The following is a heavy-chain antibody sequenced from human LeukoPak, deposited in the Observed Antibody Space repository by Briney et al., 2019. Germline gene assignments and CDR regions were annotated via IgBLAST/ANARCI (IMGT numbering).Heavy chain of an antibody. CDR1: GYTLTELS. J-gene: IGHJ3*02. CDR2: FDPEDGET. D-gene: IGHD2-21*02. Sequence: GASVKVSCKVSGYTLTELSMHWVRQAPGKGLEWMGGFDPEDGETIYAQKFQGRVTITADESTSTAYMELSSLRSEDTAVYYCARAWPTAAFDIWGQGTMVTVSS. CDR3: ARAWPTAAFDI. V-gene: IGHV1-24*01.